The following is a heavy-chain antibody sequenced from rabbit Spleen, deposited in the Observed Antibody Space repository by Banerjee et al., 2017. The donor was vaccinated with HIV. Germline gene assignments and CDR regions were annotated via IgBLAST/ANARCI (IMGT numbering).Heavy chain of an antibody. CDR2: IITNADNT. V-gene: IGHV1S40*01. CDR3: AREAPSTSFAMDL. J-gene: IGHJ6*01. CDR1: GFSFGSFYY. D-gene: IGHD1-1*01. Sequence: QSLEESGGDLVKPGASLTLTCTASGFSFGSFYYMCWVRQAPGKGLEWIACIITNADNTYYATWAKGRFTISKTSSTTVTLQMTSLTAADTATYFCAREAPSTSFAMDLWGPGTLVTVS.